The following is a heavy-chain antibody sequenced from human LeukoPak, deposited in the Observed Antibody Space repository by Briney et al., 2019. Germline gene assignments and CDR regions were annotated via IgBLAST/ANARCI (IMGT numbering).Heavy chain of an antibody. CDR1: GFTFRTHA. Sequence: GGSLRLSCAASGFTFRTHAMSWVRQAPGKGLEWVSAISGSGGSTYYADSVKGRFTISRDNSKNTLYLQMNSLRAEDTAVYYCAKVGVGTFKYYFDYWGQGTLVTVSS. CDR3: AKVGVGTFKYYFDY. CDR2: ISGSGGST. V-gene: IGHV3-23*01. D-gene: IGHD1-14*01. J-gene: IGHJ4*02.